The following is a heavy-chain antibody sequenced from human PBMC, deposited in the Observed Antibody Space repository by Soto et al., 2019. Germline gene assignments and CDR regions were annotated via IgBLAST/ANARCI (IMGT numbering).Heavy chain of an antibody. Sequence: PGGSLRLSCAASGFTFSSYGMNWVRQAPGKGLEWVSSISSSSSYIYYADSVKGRFTISRDNAKNSLYLQMNSLRAEDTAVYYCARGYNSGYSYGHQYYFDYWGQGTLVTVSS. D-gene: IGHD5-18*01. V-gene: IGHV3-21*01. CDR1: GFTFSSYG. CDR2: ISSSSSYI. CDR3: ARGYNSGYSYGHQYYFDY. J-gene: IGHJ4*02.